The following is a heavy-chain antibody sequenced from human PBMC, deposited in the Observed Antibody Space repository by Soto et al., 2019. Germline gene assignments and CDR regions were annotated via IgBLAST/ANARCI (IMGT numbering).Heavy chain of an antibody. CDR3: ASWAGQVREFGGPLDY. D-gene: IGHD2-15*01. CDR2: ISGYNGNT. CDR1: GYTFRTHG. V-gene: IGHV1-18*04. Sequence: SSVKVSCKASGYTFRTHGVSWVRRAPGQGLEWMGWISGYNGNTNYAQKFQGRVTMTTETSTNTAYMELRSLRSDDTALYYCASWAGQVREFGGPLDYWG. J-gene: IGHJ4*01.